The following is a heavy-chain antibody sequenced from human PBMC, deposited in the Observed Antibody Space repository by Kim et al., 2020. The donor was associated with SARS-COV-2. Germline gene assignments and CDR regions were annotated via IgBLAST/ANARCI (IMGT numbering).Heavy chain of an antibody. D-gene: IGHD3-16*01. CDR2: ITKSSTTI. CDR3: VRDRMGGAFDI. Sequence: GGSLRLSCATSGFTFSAYDMNWVRRAPGQGLEWLSFITKSSTTIYYANSVKGRFTISRDNAKNSLYLQMNSLRDEDTALYYCVRDRMGGAFDIWGQGTMV. J-gene: IGHJ3*02. CDR1: GFTFSAYD. V-gene: IGHV3-48*02.